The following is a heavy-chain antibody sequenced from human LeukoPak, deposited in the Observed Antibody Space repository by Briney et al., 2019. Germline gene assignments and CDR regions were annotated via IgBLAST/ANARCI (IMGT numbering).Heavy chain of an antibody. CDR3: ARTVVRGDQPEYYFDY. D-gene: IGHD3-10*01. Sequence: KPSETLSLTCAVYGGSFSGYYWSWIRQPPGKGLEWIGEINHSGSTNYNPSLKSRVTISVDTSKNQFSLKLSSVTAADTAVYYCARTVVRGDQPEYYFDYWGQGTLVTVSS. CDR1: GGSFSGYY. V-gene: IGHV4-34*01. J-gene: IGHJ4*02. CDR2: INHSGST.